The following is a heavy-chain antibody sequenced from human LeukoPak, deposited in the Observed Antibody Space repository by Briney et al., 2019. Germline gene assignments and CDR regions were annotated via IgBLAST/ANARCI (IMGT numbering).Heavy chain of an antibody. J-gene: IGHJ6*03. V-gene: IGHV3-23*01. CDR3: ARQWELSYYYMDV. Sequence: PGGSLRLSCAASGFTFSSYAMSWVRQAPGKGLEWVSVISGSGGSTYYADSVKGRFTISRDNSKNTLYLQMNSLRAEDTAVYYCARQWELSYYYMDVWGKGTTVTVSS. CDR1: GFTFSSYA. CDR2: ISGSGGST. D-gene: IGHD1-26*01.